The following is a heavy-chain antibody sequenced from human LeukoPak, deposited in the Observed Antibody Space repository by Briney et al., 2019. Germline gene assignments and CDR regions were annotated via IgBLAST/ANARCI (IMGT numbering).Heavy chain of an antibody. Sequence: SETLSLTCTVSGGSISSSSYYWGWIRQPPGKGLEWIGSIYYSGSTYYNPSLKSRVTISVDTSKNQFSLKLSSVTAADTAVYYCARIPNWANGMDVWGQGTTVTVSS. CDR1: GGSISSSSYY. CDR3: ARIPNWANGMDV. CDR2: IYYSGST. D-gene: IGHD7-27*01. J-gene: IGHJ6*02. V-gene: IGHV4-39*01.